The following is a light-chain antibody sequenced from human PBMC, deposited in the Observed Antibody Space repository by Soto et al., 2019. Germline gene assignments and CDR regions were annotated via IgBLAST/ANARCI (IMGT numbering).Light chain of an antibody. CDR3: LHDYNYPYT. Sequence: AIQMTQFPSSLSASVGDRVTITCRASQGIRNDLCWYQQKSGRATKLLIFGASTLQRGVPSRFSGSGSGTDFTLTISSLQPEDCATYYCLHDYNYPYTFGQGTKVDI. CDR1: QGIRND. J-gene: IGKJ2*01. V-gene: IGKV1-6*01. CDR2: GAS.